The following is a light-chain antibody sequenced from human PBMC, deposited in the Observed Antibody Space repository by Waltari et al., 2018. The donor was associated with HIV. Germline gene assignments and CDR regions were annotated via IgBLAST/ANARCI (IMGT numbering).Light chain of an antibody. J-gene: IGLJ2*01. CDR2: GVN. Sequence: QSALTQPPSVSGSPGPSITISCTGANTDIGLYNLVSWYRQHPDKAPQLISYGVNTRPSGVSDRFSGSKSGNTASLTISSLQAEDEADYYCSSYTNTDILLFGGGTKLTVL. CDR1: NTDIGLYNL. CDR3: SSYTNTDILL. V-gene: IGLV2-14*01.